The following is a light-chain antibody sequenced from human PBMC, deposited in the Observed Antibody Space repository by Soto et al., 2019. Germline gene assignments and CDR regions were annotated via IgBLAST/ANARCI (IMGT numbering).Light chain of an antibody. Sequence: IVLTQSPATLSLSPGERATLSCRASQNVSSYLAWYQQKLGQAPRLLIYDASNRATGIPARFSGSGSGTDFTLTISSLEPEDFAVYYCQQRSNWPPTFGQGTRLEIK. J-gene: IGKJ5*01. CDR1: QNVSSY. V-gene: IGKV3-11*01. CDR3: QQRSNWPPT. CDR2: DAS.